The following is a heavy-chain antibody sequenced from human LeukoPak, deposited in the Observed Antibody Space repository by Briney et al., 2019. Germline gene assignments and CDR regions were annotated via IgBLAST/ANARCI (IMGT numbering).Heavy chain of an antibody. D-gene: IGHD2-2*01. CDR3: ARVLGYCSSTSCYATYMDV. CDR2: IKQDGSEK. J-gene: IGHJ6*03. CDR1: GFSFSTYA. Sequence: GSLRLSCAASGFSFSTYAMSWVRQAPGKGLEWVANIKQDGSEKYYVDSVKGRFTISRDNAKNSLYLQMNSLRVEDTAVYYCARVLGYCSSTSCYATYMDVWGKGTTVTVSS. V-gene: IGHV3-7*01.